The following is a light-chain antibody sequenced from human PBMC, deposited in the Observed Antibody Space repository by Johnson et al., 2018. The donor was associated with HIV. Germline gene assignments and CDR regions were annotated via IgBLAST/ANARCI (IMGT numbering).Light chain of an antibody. CDR3: GTGDTSLSAGGL. CDR1: SSNIGTNF. V-gene: IGLV1-51*02. CDR2: ENN. J-gene: IGLJ1*01. Sequence: QSVLTQPPSVSAAPGQKVTISCSGSSSNIGTNFVSWYQQFPGAAPKLLIYENNKRHSGIHDRFSGSKSGTSATLDITGLPTGDEAGYYCGTGDTSLSAGGLFGSGTRVTVL.